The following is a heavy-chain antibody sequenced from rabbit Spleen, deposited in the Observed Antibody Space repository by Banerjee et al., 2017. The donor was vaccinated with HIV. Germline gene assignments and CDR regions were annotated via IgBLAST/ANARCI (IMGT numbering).Heavy chain of an antibody. J-gene: IGHJ4*01. V-gene: IGHV1S45*01. D-gene: IGHD4-2*01. CDR2: IDTESGST. Sequence: EESGGGLVQPEGSLTLTCKASGFSFSSSYWIYWVRQAPGKGLEWIACIDTESGSTYYASWAKGRFTISKTSSTTVTLRMTSLTAADTATYLCAREVLYAAYAGFGDVTMYYFDLWGPGTLVTVS. CDR3: AREVLYAAYAGFGDVTMYYFDL. CDR1: GFSFSSSYW.